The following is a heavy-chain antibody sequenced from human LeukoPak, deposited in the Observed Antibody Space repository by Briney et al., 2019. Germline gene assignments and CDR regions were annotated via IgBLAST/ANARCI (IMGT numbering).Heavy chain of an antibody. CDR3: ARAQGYGFWSGYFDY. D-gene: IGHD3-3*01. J-gene: IGHJ4*02. V-gene: IGHV4-34*01. Sequence: SETLSLTCAVYGGSFSGYYWSWIRQPPGKGLEWIGEINHSGSTNYNPSLKSRVTISVDTSKNQFSLKLSSVTAADTAVYYCARAQGYGFWSGYFDYWGQGTLVTVSS. CDR1: GGSFSGYY. CDR2: INHSGST.